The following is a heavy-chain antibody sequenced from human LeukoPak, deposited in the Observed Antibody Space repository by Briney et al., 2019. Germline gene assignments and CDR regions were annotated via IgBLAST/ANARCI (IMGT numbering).Heavy chain of an antibody. J-gene: IGHJ6*02. CDR3: AREYYYDSSGYYYYYGMDV. CDR2: INSDGSST. V-gene: IGHV3-74*01. CDR1: GVTFSSYW. D-gene: IGHD3-22*01. Sequence: GGSLRLSCAASGVTFSSYWMHWVRQAPGKGLVWVSRINSDGSSTSYADSVKGRFTISRDNAKNTLYLQMNSLRAEDTAVYYCAREYYYDSSGYYYYYGMDVWGQGTTVTVSS.